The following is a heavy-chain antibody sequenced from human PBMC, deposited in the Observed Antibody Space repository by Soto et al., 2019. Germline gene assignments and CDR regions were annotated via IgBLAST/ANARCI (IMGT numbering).Heavy chain of an antibody. J-gene: IGHJ3*02. CDR1: GYRFTSYF. CDR2: INPNDGST. V-gene: IGHV1-46*04. Sequence: ASVKVSCKTSGYRFTSYFVHWVRQAPGQGLEWMGIINPNDGSTRYAQKLQGRVTMTRDTSTSTVYMELSSLRSEDTAVYYCAGGGNYADDAFDIWGQGTMVTVSS. D-gene: IGHD3-22*01. CDR3: AGGGNYADDAFDI.